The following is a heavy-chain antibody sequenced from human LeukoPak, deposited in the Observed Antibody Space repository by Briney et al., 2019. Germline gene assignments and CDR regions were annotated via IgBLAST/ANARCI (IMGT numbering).Heavy chain of an antibody. CDR3: ATYYYDSGGFHFHH. CDR1: GFTVRSYG. J-gene: IGHJ1*01. V-gene: IGHV3-64*01. Sequence: GGPLRLSCAASGFTVRSYGMHWVRQAPGKGLEYVSAISSNGGRTYYATSGKGRFTISRDNSRNTLYLQMGSPRAEDMAVYYCATYYYDSGGFHFHHWGQGTLVTVSS. CDR2: ISSNGGRT. D-gene: IGHD3-22*01.